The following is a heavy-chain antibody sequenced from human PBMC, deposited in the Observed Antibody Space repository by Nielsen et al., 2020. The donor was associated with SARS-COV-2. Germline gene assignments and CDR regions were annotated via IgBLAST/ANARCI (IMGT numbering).Heavy chain of an antibody. J-gene: IGHJ4*02. CDR2: IIPIFGTA. Sequence: SVKVSCKASGGTFSSYAISWVRQAPGQGLEWMGGIIPIFGTANYAQKFRGRVTITADESTSTAYMELSSLRSEDTAVYYCAAHIAVAGWGGFDYWGQGTLVTVSS. V-gene: IGHV1-69*13. CDR1: GGTFSSYA. CDR3: AAHIAVAGWGGFDY. D-gene: IGHD6-19*01.